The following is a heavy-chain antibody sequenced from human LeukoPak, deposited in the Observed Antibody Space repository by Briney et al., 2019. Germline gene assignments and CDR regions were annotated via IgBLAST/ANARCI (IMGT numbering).Heavy chain of an antibody. CDR3: ARDLIQESDY. V-gene: IGHV3-74*01. Sequence: PGGSLRLSCAASGFTFSSYWMHWVRQAPGKGLVWVSCINSDGSDTNYADSVKGRFTISRDNAKNTLYLQMSSLRAEDTAVYYCARDLIQESDYWGQGILVTISS. CDR1: GFTFSSYW. CDR2: INSDGSDT. D-gene: IGHD3-16*01. J-gene: IGHJ4*02.